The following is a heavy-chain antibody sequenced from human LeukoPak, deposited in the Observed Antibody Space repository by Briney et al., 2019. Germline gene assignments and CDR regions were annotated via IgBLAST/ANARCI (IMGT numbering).Heavy chain of an antibody. J-gene: IGHJ4*02. D-gene: IGHD1-26*01. V-gene: IGHV3-30-3*01. CDR2: ISYDGSNK. Sequence: TGGSLRLSCAASGFTFSSYAMHWVRQAPGKGLEWVAVISYDGSNKYYADSVKGRFTISRDNSKNTLYLQMNSLRAEDTAVYYRARDPYSGSYYAFDYWGQGTLVTVSS. CDR3: ARDPYSGSYYAFDY. CDR1: GFTFSSYA.